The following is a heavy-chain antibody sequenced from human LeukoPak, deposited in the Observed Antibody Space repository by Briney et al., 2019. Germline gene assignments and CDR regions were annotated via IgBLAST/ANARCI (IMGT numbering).Heavy chain of an antibody. CDR1: GFTFSSYS. D-gene: IGHD5-18*01. Sequence: GSLRLSCAASGFTFSSYSMNWVRQAPGKGLEWVSSISSSSSYIYYADSVKGRFTISRDNAKNSLYLQMNSLRAEDTAVYYCARAGTAMVLKGQYYYYYYYMDVWGKGTTVTVSS. V-gene: IGHV3-21*01. CDR3: ARAGTAMVLKGQYYYYYYYMDV. CDR2: ISSSSSYI. J-gene: IGHJ6*03.